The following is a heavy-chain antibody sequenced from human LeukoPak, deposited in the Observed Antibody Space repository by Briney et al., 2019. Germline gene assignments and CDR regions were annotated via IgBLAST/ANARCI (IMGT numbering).Heavy chain of an antibody. CDR2: INPNSGGT. CDR3: ARDRGYCSSTNCYYFDY. V-gene: IGHV1-2*02. J-gene: IGHJ4*02. D-gene: IGHD2-2*01. Sequence: ASVKVSCKASGYTFTGYYMHWVRQAPGQGLEWVGWINPNSGGTNYAQKFQGRVTMTRDTSISTAYMELSRLRSDDTAVYYCARDRGYCSSTNCYYFDYWGQGTLVTVSS. CDR1: GYTFTGYY.